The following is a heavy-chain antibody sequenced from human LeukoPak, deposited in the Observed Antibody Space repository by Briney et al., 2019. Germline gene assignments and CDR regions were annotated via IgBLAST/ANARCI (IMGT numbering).Heavy chain of an antibody. D-gene: IGHD3-10*01. CDR2: VSYDGTNK. Sequence: GGSLRLSCAASGFTFSSTGMHWVRQAPGKGLEWVAVVSYDGTNKYYADSVKGRFTISRDNSKNTLYLQMNSLRTEDTAVYYCAKAWTTMVLDYWGQGALVTVSS. CDR1: GFTFSSTG. CDR3: AKAWTTMVLDY. J-gene: IGHJ4*02. V-gene: IGHV3-30*18.